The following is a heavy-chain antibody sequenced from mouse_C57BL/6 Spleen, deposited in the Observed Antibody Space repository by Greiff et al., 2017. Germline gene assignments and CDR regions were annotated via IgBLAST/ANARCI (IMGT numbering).Heavy chain of an antibody. CDR2: IYPGNSDT. D-gene: IGHD2-4*01. CDR3: TRGPLYDYDGDYYAMDY. Sequence: VQLQQSGTVLARPGASVKMSCKTSGYTFTSYWMHWVKQRPGQGLEWIGAIYPGNSDTSYNQKFKGKAKLTAVTSASTAYMELSSLTNEDSAVYYCTRGPLYDYDGDYYAMDYWGQGTSVTVSS. J-gene: IGHJ4*01. V-gene: IGHV1-5*01. CDR1: GYTFTSYW.